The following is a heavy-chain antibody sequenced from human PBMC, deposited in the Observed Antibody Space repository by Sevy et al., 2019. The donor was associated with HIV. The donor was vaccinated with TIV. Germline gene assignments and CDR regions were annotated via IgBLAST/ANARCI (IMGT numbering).Heavy chain of an antibody. CDR2: IKQDGSEK. Sequence: GGSLRLSCAASGFTFSSYWMSWVRQAPGKGLEWVAKIKQDGSEKYYVDSVKGRFTISRDNAKNSLYLQMNSLRAEDTAVYYCAREATYGGNSFDYWGQGTLVTVSS. V-gene: IGHV3-7*01. CDR3: AREATYGGNSFDY. D-gene: IGHD4-17*01. CDR1: GFTFSSYW. J-gene: IGHJ4*02.